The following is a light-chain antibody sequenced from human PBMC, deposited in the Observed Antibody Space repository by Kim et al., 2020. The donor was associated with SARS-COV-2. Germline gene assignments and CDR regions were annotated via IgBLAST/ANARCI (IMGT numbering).Light chain of an antibody. CDR3: QVWDSSSDHPV. CDR1: NIGSKS. J-gene: IGLJ3*02. V-gene: IGLV3-21*04. Sequence: SYELTQPPSVSVAPGKTARITCGGNNIGSKSVHWYQQKPGQAPVLAIYYDSDRPSGIPERFSGSNSGNTATLTISTVEAGDEADYYCQVWDSSSDHPVFG. CDR2: YDS.